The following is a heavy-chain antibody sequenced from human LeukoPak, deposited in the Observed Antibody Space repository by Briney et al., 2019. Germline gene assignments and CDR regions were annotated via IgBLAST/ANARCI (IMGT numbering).Heavy chain of an antibody. J-gene: IGHJ6*02. Sequence: GGSLRLSCAASGFTVSSNYMSWVRQAPGKGLEWVSVIYSGGSTSYADSVKGRFTISRHNSKKTLYLQMNSLRAEDTAVYYCARDLCYYDGSGYFPLCYGMDVWGQGTTVTVSS. V-gene: IGHV3-53*04. D-gene: IGHD3-22*01. CDR3: ARDLCYYDGSGYFPLCYGMDV. CDR2: IYSGGST. CDR1: GFTVSSNY.